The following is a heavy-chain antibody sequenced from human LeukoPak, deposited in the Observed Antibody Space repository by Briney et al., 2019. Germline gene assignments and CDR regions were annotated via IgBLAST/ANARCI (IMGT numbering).Heavy chain of an antibody. CDR1: GYTFTSYD. V-gene: IGHV1-8*02. Sequence: GASVKVSCKASGYTFTSYDINWVRQATGQGLEWMGWMNPNSGNTGYAQKFQGRVTMTTDTSTSTAYMELRSLRSDDTAVYYCAQHFGRHTIFGVPMGFDPWGQGTLVTVSS. CDR2: MNPNSGNT. J-gene: IGHJ5*02. CDR3: AQHFGRHTIFGVPMGFDP. D-gene: IGHD3-3*01.